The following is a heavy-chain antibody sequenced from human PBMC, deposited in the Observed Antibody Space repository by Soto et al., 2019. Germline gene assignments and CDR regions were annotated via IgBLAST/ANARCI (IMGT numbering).Heavy chain of an antibody. D-gene: IGHD1-26*01. Sequence: QVQLQESGPGLVKPSQTLSLTCTVSGGSISSGGYYWSWIRQHPGKGLEWIGYIYDSGSTSYNPSLKSPVTISVDSSKNQFSLKLSSVTAADTAVYYCATTLVGATFVFDYWSQGTLVTVSS. J-gene: IGHJ4*02. CDR3: ATTLVGATFVFDY. V-gene: IGHV4-31*01. CDR2: IYDSGST. CDR1: GGSISSGGYY.